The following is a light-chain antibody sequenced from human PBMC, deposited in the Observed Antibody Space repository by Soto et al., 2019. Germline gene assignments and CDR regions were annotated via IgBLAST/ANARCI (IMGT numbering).Light chain of an antibody. CDR3: CSYAGSKTYV. Sequence: QSALTQPASVSGSPGQSITISCTGTNSDVGTYDVVSWYQHHPGKGPKLMIYDVNKRPSGVSNRFSGSKSGNTASLTISGLQAEDEADYYCCSYAGSKTYVFGPGTQLTVL. V-gene: IGLV2-23*02. CDR1: NSDVGTYDV. J-gene: IGLJ1*01. CDR2: DVN.